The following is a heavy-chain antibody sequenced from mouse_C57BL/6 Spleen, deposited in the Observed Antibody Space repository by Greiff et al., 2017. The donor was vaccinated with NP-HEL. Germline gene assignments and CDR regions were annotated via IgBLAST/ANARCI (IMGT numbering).Heavy chain of an antibody. D-gene: IGHD2-5*01. CDR1: GYSFTGYF. CDR2: INPYNGDT. J-gene: IGHJ1*03. Sequence: VQLKESGPELVKPGDSVKISCKASGYSFTGYFMNWVMQSHGKSLEWIGRINPYNGDTFYNQKFKGKATLTVDKSSSTAHKELRSLTSEDSAVYYCARGSNDWYFDVWGTGTTVTVSS. V-gene: IGHV1-20*01. CDR3: ARGSNDWYFDV.